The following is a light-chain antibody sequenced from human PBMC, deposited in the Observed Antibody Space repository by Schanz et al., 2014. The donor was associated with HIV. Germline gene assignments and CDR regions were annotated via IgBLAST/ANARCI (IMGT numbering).Light chain of an antibody. J-gene: IGLJ2*01. CDR3: GTWDSTLSEVV. CDR2: GNN. V-gene: IGLV1-40*01. CDR1: SSNIGAGYD. Sequence: QSVLTQPPSVSGAPGQRVTISCTGSSSNIGAGYDVHWYKQLPETAPKLLMFGNNNRPSGVPDRYSGSKSDTSASLAITGLQAEDEADYYCGTWDSTLSEVVFGGGTKLTVL.